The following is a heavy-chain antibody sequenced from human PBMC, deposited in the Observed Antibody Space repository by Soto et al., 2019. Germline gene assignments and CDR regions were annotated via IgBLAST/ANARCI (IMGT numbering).Heavy chain of an antibody. CDR3: ARRDGYNDFDF. CDR1: GFTFSDSY. D-gene: IGHD5-12*01. J-gene: IGHJ4*02. CDR2: ISSTSSFT. V-gene: IGHV3-11*06. Sequence: QVQLVESGGGLVQPGGSLRLSCVASGFTFSDSYMSWVRQAPGKGLEWVSYISSTSSFTDYAESVKGRFIISRDNAKNSLFLQMNSLRAEDTALYYCARRDGYNDFDFWGQGTLVSVSS.